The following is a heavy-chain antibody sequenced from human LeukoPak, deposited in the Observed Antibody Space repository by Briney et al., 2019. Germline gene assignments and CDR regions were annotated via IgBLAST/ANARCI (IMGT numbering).Heavy chain of an antibody. Sequence: PSETLSLTCAVYGGSFSGYYWSWIRQPPGKGLEWIGEINHSGSTNYNPSLKSRVTISVDTSKNQFSLKLSSVTAADTAVYYCARVKSYYYDSSGYTRYFDYWGQGTLVTVSS. CDR1: GGSFSGYY. J-gene: IGHJ4*02. D-gene: IGHD3-22*01. CDR3: ARVKSYYYDSSGYTRYFDY. CDR2: INHSGST. V-gene: IGHV4-34*01.